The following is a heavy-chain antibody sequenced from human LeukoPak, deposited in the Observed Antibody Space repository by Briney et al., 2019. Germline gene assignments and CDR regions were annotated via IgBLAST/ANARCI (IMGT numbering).Heavy chain of an antibody. CDR3: ARQGGDYYDSSGYNAFDI. Sequence: GESLKISCKGSGYRFTSYSIGWVRQIPGKGLEWMGIIYPGESHTSNSPSFQGQVTISADKSISTAYLPWSSLKASDTAMYSCARQGGDYYDSSGYNAFDIWGQGTMVTVSS. CDR1: GYRFTSYS. J-gene: IGHJ3*02. D-gene: IGHD3-22*01. CDR2: IYPGESHT. V-gene: IGHV5-51*01.